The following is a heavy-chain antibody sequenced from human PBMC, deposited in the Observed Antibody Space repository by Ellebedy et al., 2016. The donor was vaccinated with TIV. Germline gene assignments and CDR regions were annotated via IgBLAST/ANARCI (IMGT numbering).Heavy chain of an antibody. D-gene: IGHD6-13*01. CDR2: VSGYNGNT. V-gene: IGHV1-18*01. CDR3: ARDPGSWLTDY. J-gene: IGHJ4*02. Sequence: AASVKVSCKASGYTFTSYDIYWVRQAPGQGLEWMGWVSGYNGNTQYAQKFQGRVTMTTDTSTTTAYMELRSLRSDDTAVYYCARDPGSWLTDYWGQGTLVTVSS. CDR1: GYTFTSYD.